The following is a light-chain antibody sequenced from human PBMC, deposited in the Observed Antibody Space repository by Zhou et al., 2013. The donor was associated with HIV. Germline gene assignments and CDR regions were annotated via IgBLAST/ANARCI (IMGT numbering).Light chain of an antibody. J-gene: IGKJ4*01. CDR2: GTS. CDR3: QQYNNWPPLT. CDR1: HTVTSN. V-gene: IGKV3-15*01. Sequence: EIVLTQSPGTLSLSPGERATLSCRASHTVTSNYLAWYQHKPGQAPRLLIYGTSTRATGIPARFSGSGSGTEFTLIISSLQSEDFAVYYCQQYNNWPPLTFGGGTKVEIK.